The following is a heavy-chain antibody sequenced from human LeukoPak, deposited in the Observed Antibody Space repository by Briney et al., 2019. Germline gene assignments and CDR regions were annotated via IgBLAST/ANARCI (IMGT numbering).Heavy chain of an antibody. CDR3: AKDGLRYFDWLSRYYFDY. CDR2: ISGSGGST. D-gene: IGHD3-9*01. J-gene: IGHJ4*02. Sequence: GGSLRLSCAASGFTFSSYAMSWVRQAPGKGLEWVSAISGSGGSTYYADSVKGRFTISRDNSKNTLYLQMNSLRAEDTAVYYCAKDGLRYFDWLSRYYFDYWGQGTLVTVPS. CDR1: GFTFSSYA. V-gene: IGHV3-23*01.